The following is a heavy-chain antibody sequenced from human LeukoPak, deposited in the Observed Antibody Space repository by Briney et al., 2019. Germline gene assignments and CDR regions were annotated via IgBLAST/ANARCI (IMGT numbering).Heavy chain of an antibody. V-gene: IGHV4-34*01. CDR2: INHSGST. CDR3: ARSGLIMVRGVIIRRSAFDI. CDR1: GGSFSGYY. J-gene: IGHJ3*02. D-gene: IGHD3-10*01. Sequence: SETLSLTCAVYGGSFSGYYWSWIRQPPGKGLEWIGEINHSGSTNYNPSLKSRVTITVDTSKNQFSLKLSSVPAADTAVYYCARSGLIMVRGVIIRRSAFDIWGQGTMVTVSS.